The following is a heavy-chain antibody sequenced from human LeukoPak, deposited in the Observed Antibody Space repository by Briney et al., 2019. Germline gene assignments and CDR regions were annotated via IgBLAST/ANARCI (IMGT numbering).Heavy chain of an antibody. D-gene: IGHD6-19*01. V-gene: IGHV3-23*01. CDR3: AKSGPGYSSGWYDY. CDR2: ISRSGGST. CDR1: GFTFSSYA. Sequence: PGGSLRLSCAASGFTFSSYAMSWVRQAPGKGLEWVSAISRSGGSTYYADSVKGRFTISRDNSKNTLYLQMNSLRAEDTAVYYCAKSGPGYSSGWYDYWGQGTLVTVSS. J-gene: IGHJ4*02.